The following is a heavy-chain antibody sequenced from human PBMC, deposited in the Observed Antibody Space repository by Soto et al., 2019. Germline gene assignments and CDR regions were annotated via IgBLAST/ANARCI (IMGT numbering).Heavy chain of an antibody. CDR2: ISGSGSTI. CDR1: GFTLSDYA. CDR3: ARDCSSSSCYGYFQH. D-gene: IGHD2-2*01. Sequence: GGPLRLSCAASGFTLSDYAMSRIRQAPGKGLEWVSHISGSGSTIYFADSVKGRFTISRDNAKNSLYLQMNSLRAEDTAVYYCARDCSSSSCYGYFQHWGQGTRVTVSS. V-gene: IGHV3-11*01. J-gene: IGHJ1*01.